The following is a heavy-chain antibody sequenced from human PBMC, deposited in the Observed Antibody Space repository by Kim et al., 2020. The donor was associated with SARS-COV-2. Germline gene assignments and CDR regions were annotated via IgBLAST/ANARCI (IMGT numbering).Heavy chain of an antibody. V-gene: IGHV3-9*01. J-gene: IGHJ3*02. D-gene: IGHD1-26*01. CDR2: INWNSGTI. Sequence: GGSLRLSCAASGFTFNDHAMHWVRQAPGKGLEWVSGINWNSGTIAYADSVRGRFTISRDNAKNSVYVQMNSLRADDTALYYCAKGTGGSSYDAFGIWGQGTMVTVSS. CDR3: AKGTGGSSYDAFGI. CDR1: GFTFNDHA.